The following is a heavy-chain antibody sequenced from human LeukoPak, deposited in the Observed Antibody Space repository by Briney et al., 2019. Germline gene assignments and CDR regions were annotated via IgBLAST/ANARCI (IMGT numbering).Heavy chain of an antibody. Sequence: PGRSLRLSCAASGFTFSSYAMHWVRQAPGKGLEWVADISYDGSNKYYADSVKGRFTISRDNSKNTLYLQMNSLRAEDTAVYYCARALLWFGEIDAFDIWGQGTMVTVSS. CDR2: ISYDGSNK. J-gene: IGHJ3*02. V-gene: IGHV3-30-3*01. CDR1: GFTFSSYA. D-gene: IGHD3-10*01. CDR3: ARALLWFGEIDAFDI.